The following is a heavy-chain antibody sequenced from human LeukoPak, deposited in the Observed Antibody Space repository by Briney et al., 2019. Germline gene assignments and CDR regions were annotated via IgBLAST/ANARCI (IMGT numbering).Heavy chain of an antibody. Sequence: SETLSLTCAVSGGSISSGGYSWSWIRQPPGKGLEWIGYIYHSGSTYYNPSLKSRVTISVDRSKNQFSLELSSVTAADTAVYYCASSYYDYVWGSYPLDYWGQGTLVTVSS. V-gene: IGHV4-30-2*01. CDR2: IYHSGST. CDR1: GGSISSGGYS. D-gene: IGHD3-16*02. J-gene: IGHJ4*02. CDR3: ASSYYDYVWGSYPLDY.